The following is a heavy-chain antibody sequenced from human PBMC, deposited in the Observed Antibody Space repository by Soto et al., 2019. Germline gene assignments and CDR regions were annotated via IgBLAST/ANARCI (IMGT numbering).Heavy chain of an antibody. D-gene: IGHD3-10*01. J-gene: IGHJ4*02. V-gene: IGHV4-38-2*01. Sequence: KTSETLSLTCAVSGYSISSGYYWGCIRQPPGKGLEWIGSIYHSGSTYYNPSLKSRVTISVDTSKNQFSLKLSSVTAADTAVYYCASPLWFGELFSGGKDYWGQGTLVTVSS. CDR1: GYSISSGYY. CDR3: ASPLWFGELFSGGKDY. CDR2: IYHSGST.